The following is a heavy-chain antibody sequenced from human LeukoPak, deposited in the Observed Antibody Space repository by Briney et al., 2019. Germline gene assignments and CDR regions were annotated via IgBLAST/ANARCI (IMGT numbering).Heavy chain of an antibody. Sequence: GGSLRLSCAASGFTFSSYGMHWVRQAPGKGLEWVAVISYDGSNKYYADSVKGRFTISRDNSKNTLYLQMNSLRAEDTAVYYCARDDSSGPKSYYFDYWGQGTLVTVSS. D-gene: IGHD6-19*01. J-gene: IGHJ4*02. CDR3: ARDDSSGPKSYYFDY. CDR2: ISYDGSNK. V-gene: IGHV3-30*03. CDR1: GFTFSSYG.